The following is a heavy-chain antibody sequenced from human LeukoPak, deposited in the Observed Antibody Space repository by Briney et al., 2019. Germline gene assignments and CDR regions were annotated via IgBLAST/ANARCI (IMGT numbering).Heavy chain of an antibody. D-gene: IGHD5-18*01. CDR3: VKGRVSDYRYGSSFDY. J-gene: IGHJ4*02. Sequence: GGSLRLSCSASGFTFSNYAIHWVRQAPGKGLEYVSAISSDGGSTYYADSVKGRFTISRDNSKNTLFVQMSSLRTEDTAVYYCVKGRVSDYRYGSSFDYWGQGTLVTVSS. V-gene: IGHV3-64*05. CDR1: GFTFSNYA. CDR2: ISSDGGST.